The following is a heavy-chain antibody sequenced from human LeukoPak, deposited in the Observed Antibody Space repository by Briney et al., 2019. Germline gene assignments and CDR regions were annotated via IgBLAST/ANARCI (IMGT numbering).Heavy chain of an antibody. J-gene: IGHJ3*02. CDR3: ARDDETTVYAFDI. D-gene: IGHD4-17*01. V-gene: IGHV4-39*07. Sequence: SETLSLTCTVSGGSISSSSYYWGWIRQPPGKGLEWIGSIYYSGSTYYNPSLKSRVTISVDTSKNQFSLKLSSVTAADTAVYYCARDDETTVYAFDIWGQGTMVTVSS. CDR1: GGSISSSSYY. CDR2: IYYSGST.